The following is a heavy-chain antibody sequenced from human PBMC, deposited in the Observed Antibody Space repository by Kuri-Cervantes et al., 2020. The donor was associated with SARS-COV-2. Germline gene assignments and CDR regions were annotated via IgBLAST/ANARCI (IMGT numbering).Heavy chain of an antibody. V-gene: IGHV4-38-2*02. Sequence: SETLSLTCAVSDFSISSSTGYYWGWIRARPGKGLEWIGNNHHSGSTDYKASLKSRVTISVDTSKNQFSLKLGTVTAAETAVYDCARDRVNSVWYSEHVYWHQGTPVTVSS. J-gene: IGHJ4*02. CDR1: DFSISSSTGYY. CDR2: NHHSGST. D-gene: IGHD6-19*01. CDR3: ARDRVNSVWYSEHVY.